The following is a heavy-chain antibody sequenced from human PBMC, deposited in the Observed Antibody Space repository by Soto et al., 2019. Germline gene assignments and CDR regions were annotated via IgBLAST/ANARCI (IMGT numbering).Heavy chain of an antibody. CDR2: IFYSGST. V-gene: IGHV4-59*01. J-gene: IGHJ5*02. CDR3: ARDGKVSGSATHWFDP. D-gene: IGHD1-26*01. Sequence: KGLEWIGYIFYSGSTNYSPSLRSRVTISVDTSKNQFSLELSSVTAADTAVYYCARDGKVSGSATHWFDPWGQGTLVTVSS.